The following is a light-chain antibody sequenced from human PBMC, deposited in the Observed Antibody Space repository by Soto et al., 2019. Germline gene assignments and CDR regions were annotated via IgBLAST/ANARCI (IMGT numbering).Light chain of an antibody. CDR1: ESVRTN. Sequence: EIVMTQSPATLSVSPGERATLSCKASESVRTNLAWYQHKPGQAPRLLMYGASNRATGVPARFSGSGSGTDFTLTISSLQSEEFALYYCQQYNNWPRTFGQGTAVEIK. CDR2: GAS. J-gene: IGKJ1*01. V-gene: IGKV3-15*01. CDR3: QQYNNWPRT.